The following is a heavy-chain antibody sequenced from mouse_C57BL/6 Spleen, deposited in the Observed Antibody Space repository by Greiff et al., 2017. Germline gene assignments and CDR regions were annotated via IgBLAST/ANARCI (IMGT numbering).Heavy chain of an antibody. Sequence: EVQGVESGGGLVKPGGSLKLSCAASGFTFSSYAMSWVRQTPEKRLEWVATISDGGSYTYYPDNVKGRFTLNRDNDKNNLYLQMRHLKSEDTAMYYCARDRPDYDAMDDWGQGTSVTVSS. CDR1: GFTFSSYA. V-gene: IGHV5-4*01. CDR2: ISDGGSYT. CDR3: ARDRPDYDAMDD. J-gene: IGHJ4*01.